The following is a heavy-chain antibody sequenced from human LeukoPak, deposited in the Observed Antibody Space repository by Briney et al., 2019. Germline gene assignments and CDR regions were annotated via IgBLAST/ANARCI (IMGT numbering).Heavy chain of an antibody. CDR3: ARGTNRYGGSVDY. CDR2: ISWNSGSI. D-gene: IGHD4-23*01. Sequence: HPGGSLRLSCATSAFIFNNAWMSWVRQAPGKGLEWVSGISWNSGSIGYADSVKGRFTISRDNAKNSLYLQMNSLRAKDMALYYCARGTNRYGGSVDYWGQGTLVTVSS. J-gene: IGHJ4*02. CDR1: AFIFNNAW. V-gene: IGHV3-9*03.